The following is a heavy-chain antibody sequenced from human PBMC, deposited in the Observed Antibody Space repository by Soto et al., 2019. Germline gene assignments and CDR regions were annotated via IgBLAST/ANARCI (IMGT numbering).Heavy chain of an antibody. D-gene: IGHD6-19*01. V-gene: IGHV1-3*01. CDR1: GYTFTSYA. CDR3: ARGRGSGWYFDY. CDR2: INAGNGNT. J-gene: IGHJ4*02. Sequence: ASVKVSCKASGYTFTSYAMHWVRQAPGQRLEWMGWINAGNGNTKYSQKFQGRVTITRDTSASTAYMELSSLRSEDTAVYYCARGRGSGWYFDYWGQGTLVTVSS.